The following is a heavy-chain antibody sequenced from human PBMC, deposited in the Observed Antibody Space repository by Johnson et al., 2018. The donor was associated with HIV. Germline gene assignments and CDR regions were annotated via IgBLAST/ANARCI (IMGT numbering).Heavy chain of an antibody. CDR1: GFSIDDFA. CDR3: VNDIRSRSSSRRGGFDL. J-gene: IGHJ3*01. CDR2: ISWKSSNI. V-gene: IGHV3-9*01. Sequence: VQLVESGGGLVQPGTSLRLSCAASGFSIDDFAMHWVRQAPGKGLEWVSGISWKSSNIDYADSVKGRFTIARADAKNSLYLQMNSLRDDDTALYYCVNDIRSRSSSRRGGFDLWGQGTMVAVPS. D-gene: IGHD6-13*01.